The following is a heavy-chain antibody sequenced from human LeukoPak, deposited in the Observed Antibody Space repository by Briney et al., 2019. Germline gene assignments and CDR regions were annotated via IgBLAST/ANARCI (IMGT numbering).Heavy chain of an antibody. Sequence: GGSLRLSCAASGFTFASYSMNWVRHAPGKGLEWVSSISGDSTYIYNAGSVKGRFTISRDNAQASLYLQMISLRADDAAVYYCARVSGRLERQSDLDYWGQGALVILSS. CDR3: ARVSGRLERQSDLDY. J-gene: IGHJ4*02. CDR1: GFTFASYS. V-gene: IGHV3-21*01. D-gene: IGHD1-1*01. CDR2: ISGDSTYI.